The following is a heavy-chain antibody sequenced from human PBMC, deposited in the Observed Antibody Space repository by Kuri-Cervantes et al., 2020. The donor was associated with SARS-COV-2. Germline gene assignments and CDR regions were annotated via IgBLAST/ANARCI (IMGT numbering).Heavy chain of an antibody. Sequence: ASVKVSCKASGYTFTSYGISWVRQAPGQGLEWMGWISAYNDNTHYAQKFRGRVTITSDRSVSTAYMELSSLRSEDMVVYSCVRDRVLGSGALDAFDIWGQGTMVTVSS. CDR3: VRDRVLGSGALDAFDI. V-gene: IGHV1-18*03. J-gene: IGHJ3*02. CDR2: ISAYNDNT. CDR1: GYTFTSYG. D-gene: IGHD7-27*01.